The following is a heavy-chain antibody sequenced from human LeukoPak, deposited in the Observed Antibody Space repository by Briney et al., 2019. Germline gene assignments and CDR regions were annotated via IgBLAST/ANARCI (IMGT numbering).Heavy chain of an antibody. J-gene: IGHJ3*02. CDR1: GYTFTSYY. CDR2: INPSGGST. D-gene: IGHD4/OR15-4a*01. V-gene: IGHV1-46*01. CDR3: ARATINDAFDI. Sequence: ASVKVSCKASGYTFTSYYMHWVRQAPGQGLEWMGIINPSGGSTSYAQKFQGRVTMTRDMSTSTVYMELSSLRSEDTAVYYCARATINDAFDIWGQGTMVTVSS.